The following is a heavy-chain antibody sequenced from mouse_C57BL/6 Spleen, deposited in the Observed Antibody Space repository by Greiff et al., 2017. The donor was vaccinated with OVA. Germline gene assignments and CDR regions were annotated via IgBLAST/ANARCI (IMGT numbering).Heavy chain of an antibody. V-gene: IGHV6-3*01. CDR1: GFTFSNYW. CDR3: TNYYGSSYGFAY. D-gene: IGHD1-1*01. CDR2: IRLKSDNYAT. Sequence: EVQLVESGGGLVQPGGSIKLSCVASGFTFSNYWMNWVRQSPEKGLEWVAQIRLKSDNYATHYAESVKGRFTISRDDSKSSVYLQMNNLRAEDTGIYYCTNYYGSSYGFAYWGQGTLVTVSA. J-gene: IGHJ3*01.